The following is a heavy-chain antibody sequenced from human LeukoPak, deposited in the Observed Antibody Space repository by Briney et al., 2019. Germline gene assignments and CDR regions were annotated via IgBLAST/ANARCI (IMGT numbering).Heavy chain of an antibody. CDR2: ISSSSTI. CDR1: GFTFSSYS. CDR3: ARAFPIWYTVVTHASLTGAFDI. D-gene: IGHD4-23*01. V-gene: IGHV3-48*04. Sequence: GGSLRLSCAASGFTFSSYSMNWVRQAPGKGLEWVSYISSSSTIYYADSVKGRFTISRDNAKNSLYLQMNSLRAEDTAVYYCARAFPIWYTVVTHASLTGAFDIWGQGTMVTVSS. J-gene: IGHJ3*02.